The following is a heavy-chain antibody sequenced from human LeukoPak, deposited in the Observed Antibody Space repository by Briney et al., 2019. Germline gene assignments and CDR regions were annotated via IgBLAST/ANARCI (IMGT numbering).Heavy chain of an antibody. D-gene: IGHD1-26*01. V-gene: IGHV3-23*01. Sequence: GGSLRLSCAASGFSLSSYGMTWVRQAPGKQLEWVSTLSDSGGGTYYADSVKGRFTVSGDNSKNTLYLQMSSLTAADTAVYYCAKDRSIGTYYTFDHWGQGTLVTVSS. J-gene: IGHJ4*02. CDR3: AKDRSIGTYYTFDH. CDR2: LSDSGGGT. CDR1: GFSLSSYG.